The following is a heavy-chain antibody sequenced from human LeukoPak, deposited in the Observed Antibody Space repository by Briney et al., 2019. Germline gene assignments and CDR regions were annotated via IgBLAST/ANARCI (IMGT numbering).Heavy chain of an antibody. V-gene: IGHV3-21*01. CDR2: ISSSSSYI. CDR1: GFTFSSYS. J-gene: IGHJ4*02. D-gene: IGHD3-22*01. Sequence: PGGSLRLSCAASGFTFSSYSMNWVRQAPGKGLEWVSSISSSSSYIYYADSVKGRFTISRDNSKNSLYLQMNSLRAEDTAVYYCARGFLGVSGYLDYWGQGTLVTVSS. CDR3: ARGFLGVSGYLDY.